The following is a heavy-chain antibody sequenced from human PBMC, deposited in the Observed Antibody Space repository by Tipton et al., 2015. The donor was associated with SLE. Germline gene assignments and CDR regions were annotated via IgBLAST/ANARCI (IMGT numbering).Heavy chain of an antibody. V-gene: IGHV4-38-2*02. CDR1: GYSISSGYC. Sequence: TLSLTCAVSGYSISSGYCWGWIRQPPGKGLEWIGSIYYSGSTYYNPSLKSRVTISVDTSKNQFSLKLSSVTAADTAVYYCVRDPGYGSGPAENWGQGTLVTVSS. CDR3: VRDPGYGSGPAEN. J-gene: IGHJ4*02. CDR2: IYYSGST. D-gene: IGHD3-10*01.